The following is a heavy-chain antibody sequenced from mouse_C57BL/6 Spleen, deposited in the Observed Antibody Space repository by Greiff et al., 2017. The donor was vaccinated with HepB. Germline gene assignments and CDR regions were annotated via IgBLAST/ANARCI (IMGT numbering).Heavy chain of an antibody. V-gene: IGHV5-4*01. Sequence: EVKLVESGGGLVKPGGSLKLSCAASGFTFSSYAMSWVRQTPEKRLEWVATISDGGSYTYYPDNVKGRFTISRDNAKNNLYLQMSHLKSEDTAMYYCARDERITTVVARAMDYWGQGTSVTVSS. D-gene: IGHD1-1*01. CDR3: ARDERITTVVARAMDY. J-gene: IGHJ4*01. CDR1: GFTFSSYA. CDR2: ISDGGSYT.